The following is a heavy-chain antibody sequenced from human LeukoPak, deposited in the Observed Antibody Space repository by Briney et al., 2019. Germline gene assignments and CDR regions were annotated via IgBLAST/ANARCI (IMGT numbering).Heavy chain of an antibody. D-gene: IGHD3-9*01. V-gene: IGHV5-51*01. CDR1: GYSFTSYW. J-gene: IGHJ4*02. CDR3: ARRRSYDILTGYYRTYYFDY. CDR2: IYPGDSDT. Sequence: GESLRISRKGSGYSFTSYWIGWVRQMPGKGLEWMGIIYPGDSDTRYSPSFQGQVTISADKSISTAYLQWSSLKASDTAMYYCARRRSYDILTGYYRTYYFDYWGQGTLVTVSS.